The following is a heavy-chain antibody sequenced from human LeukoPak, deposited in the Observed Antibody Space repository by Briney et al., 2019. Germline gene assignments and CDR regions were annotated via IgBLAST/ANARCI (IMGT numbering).Heavy chain of an antibody. CDR2: ISAYNGNT. D-gene: IGHD6-13*01. CDR1: GYTFTIYG. J-gene: IGHJ4*02. V-gene: IGHV1-18*01. Sequence: ASVTVSCKTAGYTFTIYGINWVRQATGQGLEWIGWISAYNGNTNYAQNVQGRVTMATDTSAITAYMALSSLRSEDTAEYHCAREGYSRSWCNYRGQGTLAAVSS. CDR3: AREGYSRSWCNY.